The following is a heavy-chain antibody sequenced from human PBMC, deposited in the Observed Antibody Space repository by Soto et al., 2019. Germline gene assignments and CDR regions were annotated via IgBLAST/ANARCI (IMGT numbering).Heavy chain of an antibody. J-gene: IGHJ4*02. D-gene: IGHD3-10*01. CDR2: ISKRGDAT. CDR1: GFTFSSSA. CDR3: AKMAYFGDPPGGDS. V-gene: IGHV3-23*01. Sequence: EVHLLESGGALVQPGGSLRLSCAASGFTFSSSAMAWARQAPGEGLEWLSCISKRGDATFYADSVKGRFTISRDNSKNTLYLQMNSRGADDTAVYHCAKMAYFGDPPGGDSWGQGTLVTVSS.